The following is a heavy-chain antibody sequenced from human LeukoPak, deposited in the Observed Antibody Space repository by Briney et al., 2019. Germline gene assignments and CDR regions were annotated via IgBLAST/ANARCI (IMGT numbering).Heavy chain of an antibody. V-gene: IGHV4-34*01. CDR3: ARARSSDY. J-gene: IGHJ4*02. CDR1: GGSFSGYY. Sequence: ETLSLTCAVYGGSFSGYYWSWIRQPPGKGLEWIGEINHSGSTNYNPSLKSRVTISVDTSKNQFSLKLSSVTAADTAVYYCARARSSDYWGQGTLVTVSS. CDR2: INHSGST.